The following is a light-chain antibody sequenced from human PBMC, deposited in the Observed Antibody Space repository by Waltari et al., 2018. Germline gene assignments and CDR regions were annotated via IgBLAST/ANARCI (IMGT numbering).Light chain of an antibody. J-gene: IGLJ1*01. V-gene: IGLV2-14*01. CDR2: EVS. CDR3: SSYTGRSTLLYV. CDR1: SSDVVSYIY. Sequence: QSALTQPASVSGSPGQSITISCTGTSSDVVSYIYVPWYQQYPGKAPKLMISEVSNRPSGISNRFSGSKSGNTASLTISGLQAEDEAYYYCSSYTGRSTLLYVFGTGTKVTVL.